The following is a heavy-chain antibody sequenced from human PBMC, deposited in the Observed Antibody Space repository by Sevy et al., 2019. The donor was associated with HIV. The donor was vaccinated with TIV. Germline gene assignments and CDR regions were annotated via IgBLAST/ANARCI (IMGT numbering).Heavy chain of an antibody. CDR3: PRGHHSPMLRGLPLGYCSSTSCYGMDV. D-gene: IGHD2-2*01. J-gene: IGHJ6*02. Sequence: SSVKVSCKASGYTFTSYDINWVRQATGQGLEWMGWMNPNSGNTGYAQKFQGRVTMTRNTSISTAYMELSSLRSEDTAVYYCPRGHHSPMLRGLPLGYCSSTSCYGMDVWGQGTTVTVSS. V-gene: IGHV1-8*01. CDR2: MNPNSGNT. CDR1: GYTFTSYD.